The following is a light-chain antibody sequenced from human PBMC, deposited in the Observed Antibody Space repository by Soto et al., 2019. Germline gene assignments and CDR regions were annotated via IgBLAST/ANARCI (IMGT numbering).Light chain of an antibody. Sequence: DIQMTQSPSTLASSLVDRVTITCRASQSISSWLAWYQQKPGKAPKLLIYDASSLESGVPSRFSGSGSGTEFTLTISSLQPDDFATYYCQQYNSYPWTFGQGTKVDIK. CDR2: DAS. J-gene: IGKJ1*01. V-gene: IGKV1-5*01. CDR3: QQYNSYPWT. CDR1: QSISSW.